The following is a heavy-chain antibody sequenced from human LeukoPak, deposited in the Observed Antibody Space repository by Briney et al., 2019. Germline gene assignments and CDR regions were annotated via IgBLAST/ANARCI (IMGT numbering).Heavy chain of an antibody. V-gene: IGHV4-30-4*08. J-gene: IGHJ3*02. CDR2: IYYSGST. CDR1: GGSISSGDYY. D-gene: IGHD2-2*02. Sequence: PSETLSLTCTVSGGSISSGDYYWSRIRQPPGKGLEWVGYIYYSGSTYYNPSLKSRVTISVDTSKNQFSLKLSSVTAADTAVYYCARNLPVVPAAIGAFDIWGQGTMVTVSS. CDR3: ARNLPVVPAAIGAFDI.